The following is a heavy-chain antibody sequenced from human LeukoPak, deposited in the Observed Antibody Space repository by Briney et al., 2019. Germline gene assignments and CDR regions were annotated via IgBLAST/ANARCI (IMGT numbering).Heavy chain of an antibody. CDR1: GCTFTGYY. Sequence: GASVKVSCKASGCTFTGYYMHWVRQAPGQGLEWMGWINPNSGGTNYAQKFQGRVTMTRDTSISTAYMELSRLRSDDTAVYYCAGPSNQIQLWFLDAFDIWGQGTMVTVSS. V-gene: IGHV1-2*02. D-gene: IGHD5-18*01. CDR3: AGPSNQIQLWFLDAFDI. J-gene: IGHJ3*02. CDR2: INPNSGGT.